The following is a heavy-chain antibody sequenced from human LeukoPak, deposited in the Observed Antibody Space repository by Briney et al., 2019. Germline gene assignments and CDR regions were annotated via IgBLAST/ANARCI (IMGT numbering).Heavy chain of an antibody. J-gene: IGHJ4*02. CDR3: ARESMVRGVIRLIDNY. CDR2: ISAYNGNT. D-gene: IGHD3-10*01. CDR1: GYIFTSYG. V-gene: IGHV1-18*01. Sequence: GASVKVSCKASGYIFTSYGISWVRQAPGQGLEWMGWISAYNGNTNYAQKLQGRVTMTTDTSTSTAYMELRSLRSDDTAVYYCARESMVRGVIRLIDNYWGQGTLVTVSS.